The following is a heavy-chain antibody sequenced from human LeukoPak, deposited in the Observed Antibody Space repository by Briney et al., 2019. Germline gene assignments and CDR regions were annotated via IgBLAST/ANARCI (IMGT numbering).Heavy chain of an antibody. Sequence: GASVKVSCKVSGYTLTELSMHWVRQAPGKGLEWMGGFDPEDGETIYAQKLQGRVTMTTDTSTSTAYMELRSLRSDDTAVYYCARDYGEDYGDYDVPFDYWGQGTLVTVSS. J-gene: IGHJ4*02. CDR2: FDPEDGET. D-gene: IGHD4-17*01. V-gene: IGHV1-24*01. CDR3: ARDYGEDYGDYDVPFDY. CDR1: GYTLTELS.